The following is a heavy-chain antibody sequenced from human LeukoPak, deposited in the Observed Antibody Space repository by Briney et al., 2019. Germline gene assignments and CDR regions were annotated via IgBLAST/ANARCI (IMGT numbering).Heavy chain of an antibody. CDR2: INHSGST. V-gene: IGHV4-34*01. Sequence: SETLSLTCAVYGGPFSGYYWSWIRQPPGKGLEWIGEINHSGSTNYNPSLKSRVTISVDTSKDQFSLKLSSVTAADTAVYYCARGLIAAAGTIWYFDLWGRGTLVTVSS. CDR1: GGPFSGYY. J-gene: IGHJ2*01. D-gene: IGHD6-13*01. CDR3: ARGLIAAAGTIWYFDL.